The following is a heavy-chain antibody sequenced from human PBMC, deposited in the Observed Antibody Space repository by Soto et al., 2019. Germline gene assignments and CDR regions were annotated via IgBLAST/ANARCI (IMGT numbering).Heavy chain of an antibody. CDR3: AKDPSSGFAMENYFDY. CDR1: GFTFSSYA. CDR2: ISGSSTST. D-gene: IGHD3-10*01. J-gene: IGHJ4*02. V-gene: IGHV3-23*01. Sequence: EVQLSGSGGGLVQPGGSLRLSCAASGFTFSSYAMSWGRQAPGKGLEWVSAISGSSTSTYYADSVKGRFTISRDNSKNTLYLQMNSLRAEDTAVYYCAKDPSSGFAMENYFDYWGQGTLVTVSS.